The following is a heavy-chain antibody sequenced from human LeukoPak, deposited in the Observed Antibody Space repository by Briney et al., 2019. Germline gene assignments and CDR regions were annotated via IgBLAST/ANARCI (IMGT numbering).Heavy chain of an antibody. J-gene: IGHJ6*02. CDR2: IYTSGST. D-gene: IGHD4-23*01. V-gene: IGHV4-61*02. CDR1: GGSISSGSYY. Sequence: SETLSLTCTVSGGSISSGSYYWSWIRQLAGKGLEWIGRIYTSGSTNYNPSLKSRVTISVDTSKNQFSLKLSSVTAADTAVYYCASLGGGNSYYYGMDVWGQGTTVTVSS. CDR3: ASLGGGNSYYYGMDV.